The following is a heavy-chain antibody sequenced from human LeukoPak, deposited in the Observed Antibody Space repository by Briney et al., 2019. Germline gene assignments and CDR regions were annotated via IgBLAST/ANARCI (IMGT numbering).Heavy chain of an antibody. Sequence: GGSVRLSCAASGFRFGDYWMTWARHVPGKGLEWVANIKQDGAEKHYAESVEGRFIISRDNAKNSLYLEMDSLKVEDTAVYYCARVGAWDLQRVFDYWGQGTLVTVSS. D-gene: IGHD1-26*01. CDR2: IKQDGAEK. CDR1: GFRFGDYW. J-gene: IGHJ4*02. CDR3: ARVGAWDLQRVFDY. V-gene: IGHV3-7*01.